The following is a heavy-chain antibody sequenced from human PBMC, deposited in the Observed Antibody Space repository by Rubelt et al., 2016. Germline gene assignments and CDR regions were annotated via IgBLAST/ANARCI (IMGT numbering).Heavy chain of an antibody. V-gene: IGHV1-46*01. CDR3: ARGSRGSGSYYDYGMDV. CDR2: INPSGGST. Sequence: QVQVVQSGAEVKKPGASVKVSCKASGYTFSNYYMHWVRQAPGQGLEWMGIINPSGGSTHYAQKFQGRVTMTRDTSTSTVYMERGSLGSEHTAVYYCARGSRGSGSYYDYGMDVWGQGTTVTVSS. D-gene: IGHD3-10*01. J-gene: IGHJ6*02. CDR1: GYTFSNYY.